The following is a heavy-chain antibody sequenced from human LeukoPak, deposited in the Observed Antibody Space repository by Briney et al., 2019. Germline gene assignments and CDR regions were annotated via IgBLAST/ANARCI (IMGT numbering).Heavy chain of an antibody. CDR3: AKGSGSACTNGVCYGWFDP. J-gene: IGHJ5*02. V-gene: IGHV3-7*03. D-gene: IGHD2-8*01. CDR1: GFTFSSYW. CDR2: IKQDGSEK. Sequence: GGSLRLSCAASGFTFSSYWMSWVRQAPGKGLEWVANIKQDGSEKYYVDSVKGRFTISRDNAKNSLYLQMNSLRAEDTALYYCAKGSGSACTNGVCYGWFDPWGQGTLVTVSS.